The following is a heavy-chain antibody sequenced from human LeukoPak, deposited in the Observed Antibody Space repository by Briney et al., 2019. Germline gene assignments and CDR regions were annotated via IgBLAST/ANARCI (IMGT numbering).Heavy chain of an antibody. CDR3: AREYQLLGTVYNYFDP. CDR1: GYTFTSYG. CDR2: IMPIFGTA. J-gene: IGHJ5*02. V-gene: IGHV1-69*13. Sequence: GASVKVSCQACGYTFTSYGISWVRQDPRHPLGWMGGIMPIFGTANYAQKFQGRVTITADESTSTAYMELGSLRSDNTAVYYCAREYQLLGTVYNYFDPWGQGTLVTVSS. D-gene: IGHD2-2*01.